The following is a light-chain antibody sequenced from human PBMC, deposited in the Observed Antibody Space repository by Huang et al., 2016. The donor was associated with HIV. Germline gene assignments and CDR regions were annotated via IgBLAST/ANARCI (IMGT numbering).Light chain of an antibody. CDR2: DAS. Sequence: EIVLTQSPATLSLSPGEKATLSCRASQSISNYLAWYQQKPGQPPRLLIDDASNRATGIPARFSGRQSGTDFSLTISSLEPEDFAVYYCQQRSNWPPVTFGQGTRLEIK. J-gene: IGKJ5*01. CDR3: QQRSNWPPVT. V-gene: IGKV3-11*01. CDR1: QSISNY.